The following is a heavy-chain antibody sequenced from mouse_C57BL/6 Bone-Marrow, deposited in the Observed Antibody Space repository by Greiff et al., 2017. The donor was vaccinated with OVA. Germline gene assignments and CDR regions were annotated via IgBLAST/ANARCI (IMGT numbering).Heavy chain of an antibody. CDR1: GYTFTEYT. D-gene: IGHD1-1*01. J-gene: IGHJ1*03. V-gene: IGHV1-62-2*01. CDR3: ARHEDYYGSSRHWYFDV. CDR2: FYPGSGSI. Sequence: QVQLKQSGAELVKPGASVKLSCKASGYTFTEYTIHWVKQRSGQGLEWIGWFYPGSGSIKYNEKFKDKATLTADKSSSTVYMELSRLTSEDSAVYFCARHEDYYGSSRHWYFDVWGTGTTVTVSS.